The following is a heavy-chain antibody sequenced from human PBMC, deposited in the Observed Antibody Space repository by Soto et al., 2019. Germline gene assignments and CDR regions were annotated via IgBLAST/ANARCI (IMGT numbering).Heavy chain of an antibody. CDR2: ISSSGDNT. CDR1: GFTFSSYA. CDR3: AKVPHQFSPQIDY. J-gene: IGHJ4*02. Sequence: GGSLRLSCAASGFTFSSYAMSWVRQAPGKGLEWVSGISSSGDNTYYADSVKGRFTISRDNSKNTLYLQMNSLRVDDTAVYYCAKVPHQFSPQIDYWGLVTLVPVSS. V-gene: IGHV3-23*01.